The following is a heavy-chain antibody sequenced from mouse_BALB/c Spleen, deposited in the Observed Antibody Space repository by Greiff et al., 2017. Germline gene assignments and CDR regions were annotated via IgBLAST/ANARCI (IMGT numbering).Heavy chain of an antibody. CDR1: GYSFTGYY. CDR3: ARRMITTPYYAMDY. J-gene: IGHJ4*01. CDR2: INPYNGAT. D-gene: IGHD2-4*01. V-gene: IGHV1-31*01. Sequence: EVLLQQSGPELVKPGASVKISCKASGYSFTGYYMHWVKQSHVKSLEWIGRINPYNGATSYNQNFKDKASLTVDKSSSTAYMELHSLTSEDSAVYYCARRMITTPYYAMDYWGQGTSVTVSS.